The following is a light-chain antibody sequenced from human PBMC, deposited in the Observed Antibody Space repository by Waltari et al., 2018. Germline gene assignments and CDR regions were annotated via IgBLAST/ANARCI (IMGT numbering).Light chain of an antibody. J-gene: IGKJ2*01. V-gene: IGKV3-15*01. CDR2: GAS. Sequence: SCRASQRISSNVAWYQQKPGQAPRLLIYGASTRAPGIPFRFSGSGSGTDFTLTISSLQSEDFAVYYCQQYNNWPFTFGQGTKLEIK. CDR1: QRISSN. CDR3: QQYNNWPFT.